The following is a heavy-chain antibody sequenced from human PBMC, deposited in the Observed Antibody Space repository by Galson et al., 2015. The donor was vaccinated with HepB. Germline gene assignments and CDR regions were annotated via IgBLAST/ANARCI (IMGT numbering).Heavy chain of an antibody. V-gene: IGHV3-74*01. J-gene: IGHJ6*02. CDR2: INSDGSST. CDR3: HTTTVTTGYYAMDV. Sequence: SLRLSCAASGFTFSSYVMHWVRQAPGKGLVWVSRINSDGSSTSHADSVKGRFTISRDNAKNTLFLQMNSLRAEDTAVYYCHTTTVTTGYYAMDVWGQGTTVTVSS. CDR1: GFTFSSYV. D-gene: IGHD4-17*01.